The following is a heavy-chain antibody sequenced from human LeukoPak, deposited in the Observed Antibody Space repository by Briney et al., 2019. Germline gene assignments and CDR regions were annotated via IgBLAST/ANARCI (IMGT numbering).Heavy chain of an antibody. CDR1: GGSISSSSYY. CDR2: ISSSGSTI. Sequence: PSETLSLTCTVSGGSISSSSYYWGWIRQAPGKGLEWVSYISSSGSTIYYADSVKGRFTISRDNAKNSLYLQMNSLRAEDTAVYYCAREILDYGDYGAFNIWGQGTMVTVSS. CDR3: AREILDYGDYGAFNI. V-gene: IGHV3-11*04. J-gene: IGHJ3*02. D-gene: IGHD4-17*01.